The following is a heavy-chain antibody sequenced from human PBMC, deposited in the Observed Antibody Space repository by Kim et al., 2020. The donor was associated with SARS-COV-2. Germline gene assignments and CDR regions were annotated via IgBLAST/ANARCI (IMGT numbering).Heavy chain of an antibody. CDR2: INHSGST. D-gene: IGHD3-10*01. Sequence: SETLSLTCAVYGGSFSGYYWSWIRQPPGKGLEWIGEINHSGSTNYNPSLKSRITISVDTSKNQFSLKLSSVTAAETAVYYCARATYYYGSGSYYGGSQKCYYFDYWGQGTLVTVCS. CDR3: ARATYYYGSGSYYGGSQKCYYFDY. J-gene: IGHJ4*02. V-gene: IGHV4-34*01. CDR1: GGSFSGYY.